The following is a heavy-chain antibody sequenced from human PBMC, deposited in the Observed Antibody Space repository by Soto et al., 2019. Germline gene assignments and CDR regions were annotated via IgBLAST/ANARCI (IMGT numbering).Heavy chain of an antibody. V-gene: IGHV3-48*03. CDR1: GFTFSRYE. D-gene: IGHD3-22*01. J-gene: IGHJ6*02. Sequence: GGSLRLSCAASGFTFSRYEMNWVRQAPGKGLEWVSYISSSGSTIYYADSVKGRFTISRDNAKNSLYLQMNSLRAEDTAVYYCARDRRWYYYDSSGYYPAYYYYYGMDVWGQGTTVTVSS. CDR3: ARDRRWYYYDSSGYYPAYYYYYGMDV. CDR2: ISSSGSTI.